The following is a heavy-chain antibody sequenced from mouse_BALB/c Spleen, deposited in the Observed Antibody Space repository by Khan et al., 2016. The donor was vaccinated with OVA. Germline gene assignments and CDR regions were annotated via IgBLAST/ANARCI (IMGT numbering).Heavy chain of an antibody. V-gene: IGHV9-1*02. CDR3: ARYGSEDYFDH. J-gene: IGHJ2*01. CDR1: GYTFTNYG. CDR2: INTYTGEP. Sequence: QIQLVQSGPELKKPGETVKISCKASGYTFTNYGMNWVKQAPGKGLKWMGWINTYTGEPTYADDFKGRFAFSLETSASTAYLQINNLKNEDLATYFCARYGSEDYFDHWGQGTTLTVSS. D-gene: IGHD1-1*01.